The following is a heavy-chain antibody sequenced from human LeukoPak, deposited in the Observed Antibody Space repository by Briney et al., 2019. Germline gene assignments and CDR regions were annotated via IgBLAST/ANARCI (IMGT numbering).Heavy chain of an antibody. J-gene: IGHJ4*02. D-gene: IGHD3-10*01. V-gene: IGHV4-4*02. Sequence: SEALSLTCAVSGGSISSSNWWSWVRQPPGKGLEWIGEIYHSESTNYNPSLKSRVTISVDKSKNQFSLKLSSVTAADTAVYYCARAYGSGSYWLDYWGQGTLVTVSS. CDR3: ARAYGSGSYWLDY. CDR1: GGSISSSNW. CDR2: IYHSEST.